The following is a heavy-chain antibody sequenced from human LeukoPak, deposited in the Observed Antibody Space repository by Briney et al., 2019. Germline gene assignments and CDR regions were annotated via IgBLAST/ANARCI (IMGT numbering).Heavy chain of an antibody. V-gene: IGHV4-34*01. CDR3: ARGGSIAVAGTDYYYGMDV. CDR1: GGSISSYY. CDR2: INHSGST. D-gene: IGHD6-19*01. Sequence: PSETLSLTCTVSGGSISSYYWSWIRQPPGKGLEWIGEINHSGSTNYNPSLKSRVTISVDTSKNQFSLKLSSVTAADTAVYYCARGGSIAVAGTDYYYGMDVWGQGTTVTVSS. J-gene: IGHJ6*02.